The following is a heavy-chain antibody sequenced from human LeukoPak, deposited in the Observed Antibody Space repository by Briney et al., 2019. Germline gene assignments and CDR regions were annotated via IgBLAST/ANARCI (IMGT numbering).Heavy chain of an antibody. J-gene: IGHJ5*02. CDR3: IRDFRSADL. CDR2: TYVDGRTT. Sequence: GGSLRLSCVASGFTFSNYWMHWVRQPPGKGLVWVSRTYVDGRTTNYADSVKGRFTISRDNAKNTVYLEMNSLSVEDTATYYCIRDFRSADLWGQGTLVTVTS. CDR1: GFTFSNYW. V-gene: IGHV3-74*01.